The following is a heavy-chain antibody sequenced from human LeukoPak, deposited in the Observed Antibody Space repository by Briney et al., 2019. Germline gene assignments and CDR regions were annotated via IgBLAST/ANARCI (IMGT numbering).Heavy chain of an antibody. V-gene: IGHV3-23*01. Sequence: GGSLRLSCAASGFTFSSYAMSWVRQAPGKGLEWVSAISGSGGSTYYTDSVKGRFTISRDNSKNTLYPQMNSLRAEDTAVYYCAKDESLRSSGSYPYYFDYWGQGTLVTVSS. CDR2: ISGSGGST. J-gene: IGHJ4*02. CDR3: AKDESLRSSGSYPYYFDY. D-gene: IGHD1-26*01. CDR1: GFTFSSYA.